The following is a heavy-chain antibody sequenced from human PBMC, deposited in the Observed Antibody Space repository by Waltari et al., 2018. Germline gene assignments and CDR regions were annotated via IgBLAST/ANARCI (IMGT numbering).Heavy chain of an antibody. D-gene: IGHD6-6*01. CDR1: GYTFTSYA. J-gene: IGHJ6*02. Sequence: QVQLVQSGSELKKPGASVKVSCKASGYTFTSYAMNWVRQAPGQGLEWMGWINTITGNPTYAQGLTVRFVFSLDTSVSTTYLQISSLKAEDTAVYYCARGGYSSSSWADGMDVWGQGTTVTVSS. CDR3: ARGGYSSSSWADGMDV. V-gene: IGHV7-4-1*02. CDR2: INTITGNP.